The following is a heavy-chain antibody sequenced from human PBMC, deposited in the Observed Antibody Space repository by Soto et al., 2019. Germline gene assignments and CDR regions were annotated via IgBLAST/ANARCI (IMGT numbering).Heavy chain of an antibody. CDR3: ARLLPIVGANWFDP. D-gene: IGHD1-26*01. V-gene: IGHV1-3*01. J-gene: IGHJ5*02. CDR2: INAGNGNT. CDR1: GYTFTSYA. Sequence: QVQLVQSGAEVKKPGASVKVSCKASGYTFTSYAMHWVRQAPGQRLEWMGWINAGNGNTKYSQKFQGRVTITRDTSASTAYMELTSLRSEDTAVYYCARLLPIVGANWFDPWGQGTLVTVSS.